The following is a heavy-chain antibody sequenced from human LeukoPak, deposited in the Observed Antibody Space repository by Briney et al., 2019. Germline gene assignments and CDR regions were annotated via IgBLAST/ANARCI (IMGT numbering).Heavy chain of an antibody. Sequence: SETLSLTCAVYGGSFKGFYWTWIRQPPGKGPEWIGEIHDSGRINYNASLKSRLTISIDTSKNQFSLKLSSVTAADTAVYYCASLGTREVITTSFDYWGQGTLVTVSS. CDR3: ASLGTREVITTSFDY. CDR2: IHDSGRI. CDR1: GGSFKGFY. V-gene: IGHV4-34*01. J-gene: IGHJ4*02. D-gene: IGHD3-22*01.